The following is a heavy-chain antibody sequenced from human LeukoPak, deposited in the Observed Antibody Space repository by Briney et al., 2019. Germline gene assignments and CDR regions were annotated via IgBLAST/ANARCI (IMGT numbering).Heavy chain of an antibody. CDR3: ARKPTTSDAFDM. CDR1: SGSISSGIW. D-gene: IGHD1-26*01. Sequence: SGTLSLTCGVSSGSISSGIWWSWVRRPPGKGLEWIGEIYDSGSTNYNPSLKSRATISLDKSKGQFSLKLSSVTAADTAIYYCARKPTTSDAFDMWGQGTMVTVSS. J-gene: IGHJ3*02. CDR2: IYDSGST. V-gene: IGHV4-4*02.